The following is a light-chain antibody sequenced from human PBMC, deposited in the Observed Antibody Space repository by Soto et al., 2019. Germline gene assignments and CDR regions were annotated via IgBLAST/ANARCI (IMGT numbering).Light chain of an antibody. Sequence: DLQMTQSPSSLSASVGDRVTITCQASQDIRNYLSWYQQTPGKAPKLLIYDASNLEPGVPSRFSGSGSGTDFTFTVSSLHPEDIATYYCQQYDVFPYTFGQGTKLEIK. J-gene: IGKJ2*01. CDR3: QQYDVFPYT. CDR2: DAS. V-gene: IGKV1-33*01. CDR1: QDIRNY.